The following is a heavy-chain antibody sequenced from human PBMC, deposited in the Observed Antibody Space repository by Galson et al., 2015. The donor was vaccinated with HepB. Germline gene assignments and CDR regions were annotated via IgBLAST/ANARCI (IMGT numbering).Heavy chain of an antibody. Sequence: SLRLSCAASGFTFSSYSMNWVRQAPGKGLEWVSSISSSSSYIYYADSVKGRFTISRDNAKNSLYLQMNSLRAEDTAVYYCARESLGLLGAFDIWGQGTMVAVSS. J-gene: IGHJ3*02. CDR3: ARESLGLLGAFDI. CDR1: GFTFSSYS. V-gene: IGHV3-21*01. CDR2: ISSSSSYI. D-gene: IGHD3-16*01.